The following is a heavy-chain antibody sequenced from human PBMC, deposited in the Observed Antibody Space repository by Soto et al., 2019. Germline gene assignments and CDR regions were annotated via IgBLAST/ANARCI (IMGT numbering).Heavy chain of an antibody. Sequence: SETLSLTCTVSGVSISSYYWSWIRQPPGKGLEWIGYIYYSGSINYNPSLKSRVTISGDTSKNQFSLKVSSVTAADTAVYYCARVSSAAGSNNYYAMDVWGQGTTVTVS. CDR3: ARVSSAAGSNNYYAMDV. D-gene: IGHD6-13*01. J-gene: IGHJ6*02. V-gene: IGHV4-59*01. CDR1: GVSISSYY. CDR2: IYYSGSI.